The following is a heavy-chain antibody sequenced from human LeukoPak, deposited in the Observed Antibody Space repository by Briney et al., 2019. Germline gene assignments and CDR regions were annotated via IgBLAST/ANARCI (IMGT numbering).Heavy chain of an antibody. V-gene: IGHV1-46*01. J-gene: IGHJ3*02. D-gene: IGHD6-13*01. Sequence: GASVKLSCKASVYTFTSYYMHWVRQAPGHGLEWMGISNPSGGSTNYAQKFQGRVTMTRDTSTSTVYMELSSLRSEDTAVYYCARDSVAAADAFDIWGEGRILTASS. CDR2: SNPSGGST. CDR1: VYTFTSYY. CDR3: ARDSVAAADAFDI.